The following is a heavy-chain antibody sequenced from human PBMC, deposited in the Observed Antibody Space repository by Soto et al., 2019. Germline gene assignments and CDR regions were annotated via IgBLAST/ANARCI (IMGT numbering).Heavy chain of an antibody. CDR1: GYTFTGYY. CDR3: ARGGKYNWNYEFDAFDI. D-gene: IGHD1-7*01. CDR2: INPNSGGT. Sequence: QVQLVQSGAEVKKPGASVKVSCKASGYTFTGYYMHWVRQAPGQGLEWMGWINPNSGGTNYAQKFQGWVTMTRDTSISTAYMERSRLRSDDTAVYYCARGGKYNWNYEFDAFDIWGQGTMVTVSS. J-gene: IGHJ3*02. V-gene: IGHV1-2*04.